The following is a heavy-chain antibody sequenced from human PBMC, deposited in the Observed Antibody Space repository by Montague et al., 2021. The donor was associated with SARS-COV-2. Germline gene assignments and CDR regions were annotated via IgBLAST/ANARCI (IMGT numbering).Heavy chain of an antibody. CDR1: GGSFSRYY. CDR2: ISQSGNT. V-gene: IGHV4-34*01. J-gene: IGHJ6*03. CDR3: ARLGDGIVPSPILGLGPYYSFYYMDV. D-gene: IGHD7-27*01. Sequence: SETLSLTCAVSGGSFSRYYWSWIRQPPGKGLEWIGEISQSGNTKYNPSLQSRVSISLDTSRNQFSLKVNPVTAADTAIYYCARLGDGIVPSPILGLGPYYSFYYMDVWGKGTTVTVSS.